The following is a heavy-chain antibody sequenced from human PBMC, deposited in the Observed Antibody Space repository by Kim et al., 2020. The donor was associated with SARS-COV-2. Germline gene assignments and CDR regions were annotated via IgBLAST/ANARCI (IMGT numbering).Heavy chain of an antibody. D-gene: IGHD3-10*01. CDR3: TRASITMVRGVIPHPYYFDF. J-gene: IGHJ4*02. V-gene: IGHV3-49*04. CDR2: IRSKPYGGTT. CDR1: GFTFGDYA. Sequence: GGSLRLSCTASGFTFGDYAMSWVRQAPGKGLEWVGFIRSKPYGGTTEYAASVKGRFTISRDGSKSIAYLQMNSLKTEDTAVYYCTRASITMVRGVIPHPYYFDFWGQGTLVTVSS.